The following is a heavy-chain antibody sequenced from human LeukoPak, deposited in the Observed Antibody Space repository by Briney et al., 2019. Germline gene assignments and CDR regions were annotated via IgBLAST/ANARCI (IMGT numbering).Heavy chain of an antibody. CDR2: IYYSGST. J-gene: IGHJ4*02. Sequence: PSETLSLTCTVSGGSISSSSYYWGWIRQPPGKGLEWIGSIYYSGSTYYNPSLKSRVTISVDTSKNQFSLKLSSVTAADTAVYYCARQKLALVDYWGQGTLVTVSS. CDR1: GGSISSSSYY. V-gene: IGHV4-39*01. D-gene: IGHD1-1*01. CDR3: ARQKLALVDY.